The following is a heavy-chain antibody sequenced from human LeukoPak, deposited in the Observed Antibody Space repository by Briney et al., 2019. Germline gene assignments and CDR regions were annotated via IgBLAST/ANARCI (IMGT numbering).Heavy chain of an antibody. CDR2: IKQDGSEK. D-gene: IGHD1-7*01. V-gene: IGHV3-7*01. CDR1: GFTFSNYW. Sequence: PGGSLRLSCAASGFTFSNYWMSWVRQAPGKGLQWVANIKQDGSEKYYVDSVKGRFTISRDNAKKSLYLQMNSLRAEDTAVYYCARDDYWNYEDYWGQGTLVTVSS. CDR3: ARDDYWNYEDY. J-gene: IGHJ4*02.